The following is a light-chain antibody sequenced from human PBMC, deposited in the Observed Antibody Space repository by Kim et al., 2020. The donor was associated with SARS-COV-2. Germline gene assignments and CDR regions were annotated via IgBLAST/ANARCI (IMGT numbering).Light chain of an antibody. CDR2: EVT. J-gene: IGLJ3*02. Sequence: QSVLTQPASVSGSPGQSITISCTGTSSDIDDYNYVSWYQQHPGKAPKLMIYEVTKRPSGVSYRFSGSKSGNTASLTISGLQAEDEADYYCSSYTSSSGLMVFGGGTKLTVL. CDR3: SSYTSSSGLMV. V-gene: IGLV2-14*01. CDR1: SSDIDDYNY.